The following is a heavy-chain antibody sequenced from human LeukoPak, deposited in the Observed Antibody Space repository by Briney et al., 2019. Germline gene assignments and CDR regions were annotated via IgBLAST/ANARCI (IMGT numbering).Heavy chain of an antibody. Sequence: GGSLRLSCAASGFTFSSYAISWVRQAPGKGLEWVSAISGSGGSTYYADSVKGRFTISRDNSKNTLYLQMNSLRAEDTAVYYCAKXPIXSGAPFSWYFDYWGQGTLVTVSS. CDR1: GFTFSSYA. D-gene: IGHD4-17*01. J-gene: IGHJ4*02. CDR2: ISGSGGST. CDR3: AKXPIXSGAPFSWYFDY. V-gene: IGHV3-23*01.